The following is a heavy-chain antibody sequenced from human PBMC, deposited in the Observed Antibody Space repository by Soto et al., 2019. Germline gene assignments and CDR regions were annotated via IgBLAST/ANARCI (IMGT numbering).Heavy chain of an antibody. Sequence: PSETLSLTCAVSGGSVSSGDYFWSWLRQSPGKRLEWIAYIDYSGSTNYNPSLKRRATISVDTSKSQVSMTLTSMTAADAALYYCARSPNYFYYGFDVWGQGTAVTVSS. V-gene: IGHV4-61*08. CDR3: ARSPNYFYYGFDV. CDR2: IDYSGST. CDR1: GGSVSSGDYF. J-gene: IGHJ6*02. D-gene: IGHD2-8*01.